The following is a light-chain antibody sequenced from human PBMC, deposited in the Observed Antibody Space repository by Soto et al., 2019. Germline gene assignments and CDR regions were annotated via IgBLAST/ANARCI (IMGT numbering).Light chain of an antibody. J-gene: IGLJ1*01. Sequence: QSALTQPASVSGSPGQSITISCTGTSSDVGAYNYVSWYQQHPGKAPKLMIYEVSYRPSGVSNRFSGSKSGNTASLTISGLQAEDEADYYCSSYTTSSTYVFGTETKVTVL. CDR3: SSYTTSSTYV. CDR1: SSDVGAYNY. CDR2: EVS. V-gene: IGLV2-14*01.